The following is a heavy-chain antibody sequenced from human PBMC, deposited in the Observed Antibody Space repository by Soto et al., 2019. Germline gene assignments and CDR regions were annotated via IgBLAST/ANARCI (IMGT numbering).Heavy chain of an antibody. CDR1: GFSLSTSGMC. CDR3: ARTNIYCSGGSCPGGIHAFDI. Sequence: SGPTLVNPTQTLTLTCTFSGFSLSTSGMCVSWIRQPPGRALEWLALIDWDDDKYYSTSLKTRLTISKDTSKNQVVLTMTNMDPVDTATYYCARTNIYCSGGSCPGGIHAFDIWGQGTMVTVSS. V-gene: IGHV2-70*01. CDR2: IDWDDDK. J-gene: IGHJ3*02. D-gene: IGHD2-15*01.